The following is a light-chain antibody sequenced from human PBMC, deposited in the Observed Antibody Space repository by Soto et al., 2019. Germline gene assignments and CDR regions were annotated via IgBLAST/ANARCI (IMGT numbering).Light chain of an antibody. CDR1: QYINTR. CDR3: HQRQSWPRT. CDR2: QTS. V-gene: IGKV3-11*01. J-gene: IGKJ1*01. Sequence: EIVLTQSPATLSSFPGDRVTLSWRASQYINTRLAWYQHRPGQAPRLLIYQTSIRAAGIPARFSASGTGTDLTLTISDVQPEDFAVYYCHQRQSWPRTFGQGTKVDI.